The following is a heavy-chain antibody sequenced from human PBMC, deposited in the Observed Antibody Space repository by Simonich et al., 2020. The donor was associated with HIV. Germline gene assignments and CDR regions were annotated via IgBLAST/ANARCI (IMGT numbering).Heavy chain of an antibody. J-gene: IGHJ4*02. D-gene: IGHD6-13*01. CDR3: ARGRGYVAASGKYYFDY. V-gene: IGHV1-69*13. Sequence: QVQLVQSGAEVKKPGSSVKVSCKASGGHFSSYAINWVRQAPGQGLEWLGGINPIFGTANYEKKFQGRVTITAEENTSTAYMELRSLRFEDTAVYYCARGRGYVAASGKYYFDYWGQGTLVTVSS. CDR1: GGHFSSYA. CDR2: INPIFGTA.